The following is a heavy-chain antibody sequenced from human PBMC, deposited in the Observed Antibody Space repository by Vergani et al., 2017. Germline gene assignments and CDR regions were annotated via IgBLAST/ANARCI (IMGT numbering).Heavy chain of an antibody. CDR1: GYSVGSGYY. D-gene: IGHD3-10*01. Sequence: QVDLQESGPGLVKSSETLSLNCAVSGYSVGSGYYWGWIRQPPGRGLEWIGCVHRNGNTYYTSYLRSRATISRDTSKNQFSLRLTSVTAADTAVYYCARQNPYGSAHVDFWGRGVLVTVSA. V-gene: IGHV4-38-2*01. J-gene: IGHJ4*02. CDR3: ARQNPYGSAHVDF. CDR2: VHRNGNT.